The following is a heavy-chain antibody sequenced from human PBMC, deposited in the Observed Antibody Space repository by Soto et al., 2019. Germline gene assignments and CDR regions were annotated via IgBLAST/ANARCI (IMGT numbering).Heavy chain of an antibody. D-gene: IGHD5-12*01. Sequence: EVQLVESGGDLVQPGGSLSLSCAASGFSFRNYEMNWVRQAPGKGLEWVAFITAGGDGTYYAGSVRGRFTVSRDNVKNSLHLEMHGLRVEDTAVYYCVRDDGFDYSGSTFDHWGLGTLVTVSS. CDR3: VRDDGFDYSGSTFDH. CDR1: GFSFRNYE. J-gene: IGHJ4*02. V-gene: IGHV3-48*03. CDR2: ITAGGDGT.